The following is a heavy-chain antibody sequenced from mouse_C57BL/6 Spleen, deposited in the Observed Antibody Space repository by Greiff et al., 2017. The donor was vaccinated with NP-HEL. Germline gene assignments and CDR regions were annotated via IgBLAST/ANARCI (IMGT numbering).Heavy chain of an antibody. D-gene: IGHD1-1*01. CDR1: GFSFNTYA. J-gene: IGHJ1*03. Sequence: EVHLVESGGGLVQPKGSLKLSCAASGFSFNTYAMNWVRQAPGKGLEWVARIRSKSNNYATYYADSVKDRFTISRDDSESMLYLQMNNLKTEDTAMYYCVRRSYYGSSWYFDVWGTGTTVTVSS. CDR3: VRRSYYGSSWYFDV. V-gene: IGHV10-1*01. CDR2: IRSKSNNYAT.